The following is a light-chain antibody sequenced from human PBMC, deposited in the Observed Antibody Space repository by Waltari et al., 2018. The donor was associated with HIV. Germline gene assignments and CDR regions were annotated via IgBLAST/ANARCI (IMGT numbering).Light chain of an antibody. CDR3: AAWDDSLSGWV. V-gene: IGLV1-47*01. J-gene: IGLJ3*02. Sequence: QSVLTQPPSASGTPGQRVTISCSGSSSNIGSNYIYWYQQLPGTAPKLLIYRNNQRPEGVPDRFSGSKSGTSASLAISGLRSEDEADYSCAAWDDSLSGWVFGGGTKLTVL. CDR2: RNN. CDR1: SSNIGSNY.